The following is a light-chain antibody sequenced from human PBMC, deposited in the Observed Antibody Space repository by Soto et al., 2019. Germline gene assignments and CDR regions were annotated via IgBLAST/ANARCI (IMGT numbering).Light chain of an antibody. J-gene: IGKJ1*01. V-gene: IGKV3-20*01. CDR3: QQYGSSPRT. Sequence: EIGLTQSPGTLSLSPGERATVSCRASQSVSNYLAWYQQKPGQAPSLLIYGASTRVTGIPDRFSGSGSGTDFTLTISRLEPEDFAVYYCQQYGSSPRTFGQGTKVEIK. CDR2: GAS. CDR1: QSVSNY.